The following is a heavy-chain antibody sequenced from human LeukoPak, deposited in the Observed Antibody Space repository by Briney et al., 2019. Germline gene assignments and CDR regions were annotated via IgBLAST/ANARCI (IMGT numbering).Heavy chain of an antibody. CDR1: GGSFSGYY. V-gene: IGHV4-34*01. J-gene: IGHJ5*02. Sequence: SETLSLTCAVYGGSFSGYYWSWIRQPPGKGLEWIGEINRSGSTNYNPSLKSRVTISVDTSKNQFSLKLSSVTAADTAVYYCARGRGSYYNGWFDPWGQGTLVTVSS. D-gene: IGHD1-26*01. CDR2: INRSGST. CDR3: ARGRGSYYNGWFDP.